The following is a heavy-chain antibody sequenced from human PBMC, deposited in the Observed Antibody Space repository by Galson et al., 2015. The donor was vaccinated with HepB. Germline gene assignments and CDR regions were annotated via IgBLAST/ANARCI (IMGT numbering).Heavy chain of an antibody. CDR1: GFTFSSYS. D-gene: IGHD6-6*01. J-gene: IGHJ6*02. V-gene: IGHV3-48*04. Sequence: SLRLSCAASGFTFSSYSMNWVRQAPGKGLEWVSYISSSSSTIYYADSVKGRFTISRDNAKNSLYLQMNSLRAEDTAVYYCARVGIVGSSSSGDMDVWGQGTTVTVSS. CDR2: ISSSSSTI. CDR3: ARVGIVGSSSSGDMDV.